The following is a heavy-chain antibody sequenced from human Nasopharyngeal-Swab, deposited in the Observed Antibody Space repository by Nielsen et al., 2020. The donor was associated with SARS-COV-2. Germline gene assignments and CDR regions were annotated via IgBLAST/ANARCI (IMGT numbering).Heavy chain of an antibody. D-gene: IGHD3-10*01. CDR2: IRSKANSYAT. V-gene: IGHV3-73*01. Sequence: KVSCKASGYTFTSYAMHWVRQASGKGLEWVGRIRSKANSYATAYAASVKGRFTISRDDSKNTAYLQMNSLKTEDTAVYYCTGGVTMVRHWGQGTLVTVSS. CDR1: GYTFTSYA. J-gene: IGHJ4*02. CDR3: TGGVTMVRH.